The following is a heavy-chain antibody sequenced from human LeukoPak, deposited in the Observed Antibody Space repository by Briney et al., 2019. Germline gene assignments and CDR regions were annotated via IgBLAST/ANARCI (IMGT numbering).Heavy chain of an antibody. CDR1: GFTFSSYG. CDR2: ISYDGSNK. D-gene: IGHD6-13*01. Sequence: GGSLRLSCAASGFTFSSYGMHWVRQAPGKGLEWVAVISYDGSNKYYADSVKGRFTISRANSKNTLYLQMNSLRAEDTAVYYCAKSSIAAAGGFDYWGQGTLVTVSS. CDR3: AKSSIAAAGGFDY. J-gene: IGHJ4*02. V-gene: IGHV3-30*18.